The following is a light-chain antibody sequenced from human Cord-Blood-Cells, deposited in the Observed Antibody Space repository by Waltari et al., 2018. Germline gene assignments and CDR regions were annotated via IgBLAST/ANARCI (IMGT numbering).Light chain of an antibody. CDR2: LNSDGSH. CDR3: QTWGTGIQV. CDR1: SWPSSYA. V-gene: IGLV4-69*01. Sequence: QLVLTQSPSASASLGASVKLTCTLSSWPSSYALAWHHQQPEKGPRYLMKLNSDGSHSKGDGIPDRFAGSSSGAERYLTISSLQSEDEADYYCQTWGTGIQVFGGGTKLTVL. J-gene: IGLJ2*01.